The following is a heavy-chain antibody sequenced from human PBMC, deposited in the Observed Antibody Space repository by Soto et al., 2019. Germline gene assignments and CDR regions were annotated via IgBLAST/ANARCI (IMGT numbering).Heavy chain of an antibody. CDR2: ISPSSGHI. Sequence: EVHLVESGGGLVKPGGSLRLSCAVSGFTFSSCTMNWVRQAPGKGLEWVSSISPSSGHIYYADSVKVRFTISRDNAKNSLFLQMNSLRGEDTAVYYCSGCSGGACHKNYGMDVWGQGTTVTVSS. CDR3: SGCSGGACHKNYGMDV. J-gene: IGHJ6*02. D-gene: IGHD2-15*01. V-gene: IGHV3-21*06. CDR1: GFTFSSCT.